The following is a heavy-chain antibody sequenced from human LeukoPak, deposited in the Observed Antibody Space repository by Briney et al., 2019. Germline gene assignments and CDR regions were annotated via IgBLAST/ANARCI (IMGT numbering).Heavy chain of an antibody. Sequence: GGCLRLSCAASGFTFSSYAMNWVRQPPGKGLEWVSTICVDGGDTHYADSVRGRFTISRANSKNTLFMQMTSLRAEDTAVYYCGKSGSRDRDYFEYWGQGTLVTAS. V-gene: IGHV3-23*01. J-gene: IGHJ4*02. CDR2: ICVDGGDT. CDR1: GFTFSSYA. D-gene: IGHD2-15*01. CDR3: GKSGSRDRDYFEY.